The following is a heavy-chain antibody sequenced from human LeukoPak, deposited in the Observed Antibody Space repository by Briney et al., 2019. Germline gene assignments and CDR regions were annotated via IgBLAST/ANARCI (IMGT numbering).Heavy chain of an antibody. V-gene: IGHV3-33*01. CDR1: GFTFSSYG. CDR2: IWYDGSNK. Sequence: QPGRSLRLSCAASGFTFSSYGMHWVRQAPGKGLEWVAVIWYDGSNKYYADSVKGRFTISRDNSKNTLYLQMNSLRAEDTAVYYCARAGYYDFWSGYYQPNYFDYWGQGTLVTVSS. J-gene: IGHJ4*02. CDR3: ARAGYYDFWSGYYQPNYFDY. D-gene: IGHD3-3*01.